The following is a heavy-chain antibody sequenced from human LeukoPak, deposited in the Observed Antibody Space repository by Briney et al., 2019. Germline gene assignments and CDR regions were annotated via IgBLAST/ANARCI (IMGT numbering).Heavy chain of an antibody. D-gene: IGHD3-10*01. CDR3: AXXGWVXDDSGALFXMXF. J-gene: IGHJ6*02. V-gene: IGHV1-8*02. CDR1: GYTFSSYD. CDR2: MNPNSGNT. Sequence: ASVKVSCKASGYTFSSYDINWVRQATGQGLEWMGRMNPNSGNTNYAQKFQGRVTMTRSTSTSTAYLELSSLRSEDTAGYYCAXXGWVXDDSGALFXMXFGGQGTTVTVS.